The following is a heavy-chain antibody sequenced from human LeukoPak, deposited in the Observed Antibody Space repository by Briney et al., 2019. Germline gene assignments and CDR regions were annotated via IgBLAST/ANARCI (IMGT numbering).Heavy chain of an antibody. D-gene: IGHD6-13*01. CDR2: ISWDGGST. CDR3: AKDKWYSNSWFDY. Sequence: PGGSLRLSCAASGFTFDDYAMHWVRQGPGKGLEWVSLISWDGGSTYYADSVKGRFTISRDNSKNSLYLQMNSLRAEDTALYYCAKDKWYSNSWFDYWGQGTLVTVSS. V-gene: IGHV3-43D*04. J-gene: IGHJ4*02. CDR1: GFTFDDYA.